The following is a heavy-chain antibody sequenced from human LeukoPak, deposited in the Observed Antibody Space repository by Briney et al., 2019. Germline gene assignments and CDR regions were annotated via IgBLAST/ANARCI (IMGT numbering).Heavy chain of an antibody. J-gene: IGHJ2*01. D-gene: IGHD3-22*01. CDR2: ISSSGSTI. CDR1: GFTFSDYY. CDR3: ARDGDSSGYFQLRTHRVGYLDL. Sequence: GGSLRLSCAASGFTFSDYYMSWIRQAPGKGLEWVSYISSSGSTIYYADSVKGRFTISRDNAKNSLYLQMNSLRAEDTAVYYCARDGDSSGYFQLRTHRVGYLDLWGRGTLVTVSS. V-gene: IGHV3-11*01.